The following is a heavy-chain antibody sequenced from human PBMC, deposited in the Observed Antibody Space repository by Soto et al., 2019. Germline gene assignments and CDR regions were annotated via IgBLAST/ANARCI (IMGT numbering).Heavy chain of an antibody. CDR2: ISAYNGNT. J-gene: IGHJ4*02. Sequence: ASVKVSCKASGYTFTSYGISWVLQSPVQGLEWMGWISAYNGNTNYAQKPQGRVTMTTDTSTSTAYMELRSLRSDDTAVYYCAREAAVIVGAPPTPFDYWGQGTLVTVSS. CDR3: AREAAVIVGAPPTPFDY. V-gene: IGHV1-18*04. D-gene: IGHD1-26*01. CDR1: GYTFTSYG.